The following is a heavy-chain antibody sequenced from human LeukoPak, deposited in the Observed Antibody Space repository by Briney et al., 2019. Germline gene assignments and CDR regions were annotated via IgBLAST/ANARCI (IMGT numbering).Heavy chain of an antibody. CDR1: GDSVSSNSAA. CDR3: ARDLAVAVMGGYYYYGMDV. J-gene: IGHJ6*02. Sequence: SQTLSLTCAISGDSVSSNSAAWNWIRQSPSRGLEWLGRTYYRSKWYNDYAVSVKSRITINPDTSKNQFSLQLNSVTPEDTAVYYCARDLAVAVMGGYYYYGMDVWGQGTTVTVSS. V-gene: IGHV6-1*01. D-gene: IGHD6-19*01. CDR2: TYYRSKWYN.